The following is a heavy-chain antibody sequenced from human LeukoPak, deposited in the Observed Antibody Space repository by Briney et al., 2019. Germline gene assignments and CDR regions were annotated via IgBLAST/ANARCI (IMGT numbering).Heavy chain of an antibody. V-gene: IGHV3-43D*03. CDR2: ISWDGGST. CDR1: GFTFDDYA. CDR3: VKGAAGYYDSSGYYYGYFDY. Sequence: GGSLRLSCAASGFTFDDYAMHWVRQAPGKGLEWVSLISWDGGSTYYADSVKGRFTISRDNSKNSLYLQMNSLRAEDTALYYCVKGAAGYYDSSGYYYGYFDYWGQGTLVTVSS. J-gene: IGHJ4*02. D-gene: IGHD3-22*01.